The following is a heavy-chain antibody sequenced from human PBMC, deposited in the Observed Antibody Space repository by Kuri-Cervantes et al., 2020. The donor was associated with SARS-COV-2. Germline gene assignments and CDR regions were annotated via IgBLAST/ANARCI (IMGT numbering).Heavy chain of an antibody. CDR3: VTSLPRSGWDGEDAFDI. CDR2: IYNSGST. D-gene: IGHD6-19*01. CDR1: GDSITSSSYY. J-gene: IGHJ3*02. Sequence: GSLRLSCTVSGDSITSSSYYWGRIRQPPGKGLEWIGNIYNSGSTYYNPSLKSRVTISVDTSKKQFSLRLSSVTAADAAVYYCVTSLPRSGWDGEDAFDIWGQGTMVTVSS. V-gene: IGHV4-39*01.